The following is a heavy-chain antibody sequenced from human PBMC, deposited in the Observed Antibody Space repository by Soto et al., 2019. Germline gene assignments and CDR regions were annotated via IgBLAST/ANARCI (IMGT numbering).Heavy chain of an antibody. V-gene: IGHV1-69*01. Sequence: QVQLVQSGAEVKKPGSSVKVSCKASGGSFSRDALSWVRQAPGQGLEWMGGLIPIFGSTFYAQRFQGRVTITADESTNTAYMELSSLRSEDTAVYYCAREGDFTMVRGIIVYWGQGTLVTASS. D-gene: IGHD3-10*01. CDR3: AREGDFTMVRGIIVY. CDR1: GGSFSRDA. J-gene: IGHJ4*02. CDR2: LIPIFGST.